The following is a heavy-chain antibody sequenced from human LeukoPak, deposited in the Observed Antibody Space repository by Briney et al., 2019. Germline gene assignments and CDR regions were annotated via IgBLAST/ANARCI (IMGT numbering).Heavy chain of an antibody. CDR3: ARGRPHGNDY. J-gene: IGHJ4*02. Sequence: GGSLRLSCAASGFTFSSYWMNWVRHAPGKGLVWVSRIASDGSSTAYADSVKGRFSISRDNAKNTLYLQMNSLRVEDTAVYYCARGRPHGNDYWGQGTLVTVSS. D-gene: IGHD4-23*01. CDR1: GFTFSSYW. V-gene: IGHV3-74*01. CDR2: IASDGSST.